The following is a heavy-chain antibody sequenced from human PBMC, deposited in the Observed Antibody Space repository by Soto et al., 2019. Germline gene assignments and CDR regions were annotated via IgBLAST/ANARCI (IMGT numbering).Heavy chain of an antibody. J-gene: IGHJ6*02. CDR1: GFTFSSYA. CDR2: ISCSGGSK. Sequence: PGGSLRLCCAASGFTFSSYAMSWVRQAPGKGLEWVSVISCSGGSKYYADSVKGRFTISRDNSKNTLYLQMNSLRAEDTAVYYCARDIDYPGGMDVWGQGTTVTVSS. CDR3: ARDIDYPGGMDV. V-gene: IGHV3-23*01. D-gene: IGHD4-17*01.